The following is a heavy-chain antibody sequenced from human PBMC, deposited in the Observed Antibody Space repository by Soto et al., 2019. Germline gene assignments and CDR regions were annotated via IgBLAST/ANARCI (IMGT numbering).Heavy chain of an antibody. CDR1: GFTLGPYG. V-gene: IGHV3-30*18. D-gene: IGHD5-18*01. CDR3: AKDLGRGTQLYPAFDY. J-gene: IGHJ4*02. CDR2: ISYDGSDK. Sequence: QVQLWDPGGGGVQPGRSRSLSFAVSGFTLGPYGMHWVRQAPGRGLEWVAVISYDGSDKYYADSVKGRFTISRDNSKNTLFLQMNSLRAEDTAVYYCAKDLGRGTQLYPAFDYWGQGTLVTVSS.